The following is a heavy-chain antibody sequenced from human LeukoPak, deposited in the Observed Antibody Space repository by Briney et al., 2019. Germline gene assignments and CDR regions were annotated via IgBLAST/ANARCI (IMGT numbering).Heavy chain of an antibody. CDR3: AREYGGSLLIFEY. J-gene: IGHJ4*02. V-gene: IGHV3-74*01. D-gene: IGHD4-23*01. CDR1: GFTFSNYW. CDR2: INSEGSST. Sequence: GGSLRLSCAASGFTFSNYWMHWVRQAPGKGLVWVSRINSEGSSTSYADSVKGRFTISRDNAKNTLYLQMNSLRAEDTAVYYCAREYGGSLLIFEYWGQGTLVTVSS.